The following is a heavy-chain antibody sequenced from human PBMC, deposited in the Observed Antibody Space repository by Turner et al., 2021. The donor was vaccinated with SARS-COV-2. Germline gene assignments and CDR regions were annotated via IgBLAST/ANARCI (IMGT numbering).Heavy chain of an antibody. D-gene: IGHD3-22*01. CDR3: ARANYDSSGYYCYFDY. CDR2: IDTAGDT. Sequence: VQLVESGGGLVPLGGSLRLSCAAPGFTFSSYAMHWVRQATGKGLEWVSVIDTAGDTCCPGSVKGRFTISRENAKDSLYLQENTLKAGETAVYYCARANYDSSGYYCYFDYWGQGTLVTVSS. J-gene: IGHJ4*02. V-gene: IGHV3-13*04. CDR1: GFTFSSYA.